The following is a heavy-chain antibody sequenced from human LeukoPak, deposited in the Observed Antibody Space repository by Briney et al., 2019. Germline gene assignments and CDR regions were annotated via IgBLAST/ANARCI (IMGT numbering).Heavy chain of an antibody. D-gene: IGHD5-24*01. CDR2: IIPIFGTA. CDR1: GGTFSSYA. V-gene: IGHV1-69*13. Sequence: SVTVSCKASGGTFSSYAISWVRQAPGQGLEWMGGIIPIFGTANYAQKFQGRVTITADESTSTAYMELSSLRSEDTAVYYCARGERRTSRWLQFPFDYWGQGTLVTVSS. J-gene: IGHJ4*02. CDR3: ARGERRTSRWLQFPFDY.